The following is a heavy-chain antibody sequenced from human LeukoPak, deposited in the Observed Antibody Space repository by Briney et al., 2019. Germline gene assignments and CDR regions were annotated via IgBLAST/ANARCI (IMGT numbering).Heavy chain of an antibody. CDR1: GGSMKNYY. Sequence: SETPSLTCSVSGGSMKNYYWIWIRQSPGKGLEWIGYIYYSGSTNYNPSLKSRVTISVDTAKNQFSLKLNSVTAADTAVYYCARAGYCSSTSCQWVPLVWGQGTTVTVSS. CDR3: ARAGYCSSTSCQWVPLV. V-gene: IGHV4-59*01. D-gene: IGHD2-2*03. J-gene: IGHJ6*02. CDR2: IYYSGST.